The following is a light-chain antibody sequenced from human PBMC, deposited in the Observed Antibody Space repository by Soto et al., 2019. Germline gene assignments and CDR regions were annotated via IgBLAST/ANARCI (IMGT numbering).Light chain of an antibody. CDR3: QSYDVSMSGSRV. V-gene: IGLV1-40*01. CDR1: SSNLGAGYD. CDR2: GNT. Sequence: QSVLTQPPSVSGAPGQTVIISCTGSSSNLGAGYDAHWYQQLPGTAPKLLISGNTYRPSGVPDRFSGSKSGTSASLAITGLQPEDEADYYCQSYDVSMSGSRVFGGGTQLTVL. J-gene: IGLJ3*02.